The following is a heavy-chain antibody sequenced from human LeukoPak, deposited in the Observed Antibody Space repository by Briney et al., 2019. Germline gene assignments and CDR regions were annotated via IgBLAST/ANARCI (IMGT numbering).Heavy chain of an antibody. CDR2: IYPNSGVT. Sequence: ASVKVSCKTSGYTFTGYYMHWVRQAPGQGLEWMGWIYPNSGVTNSPQKFQGRVTMTRDTSISTAYMELSSLRSDDTAVYYCARLWGEFDAFDIWGQGTMVTVSS. CDR3: ARLWGEFDAFDI. V-gene: IGHV1-2*02. D-gene: IGHD7-27*01. J-gene: IGHJ3*02. CDR1: GYTFTGYY.